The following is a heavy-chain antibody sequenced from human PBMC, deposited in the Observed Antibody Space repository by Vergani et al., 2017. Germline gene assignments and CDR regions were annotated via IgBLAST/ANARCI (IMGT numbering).Heavy chain of an antibody. CDR3: AKGRRDILTARIDY. CDR1: GFTFDDYA. D-gene: IGHD3-9*01. V-gene: IGHV3-9*01. Sequence: EVQLVESGGGLVQPGRSLSLSCAASGFTFDDYAMHWVRQAPGKGLEWVSGISWNSGSIGYADSVKGRFTISRDNAKNSLYLQMNSLRAEDTALYYCAKGRRDILTARIDYWGQGTLVTVSS. CDR2: ISWNSGSI. J-gene: IGHJ4*02.